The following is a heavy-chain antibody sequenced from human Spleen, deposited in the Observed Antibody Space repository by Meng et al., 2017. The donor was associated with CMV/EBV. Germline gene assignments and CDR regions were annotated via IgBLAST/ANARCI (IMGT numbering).Heavy chain of an antibody. CDR2: IYYGGST. CDR1: GGSINSDGYY. D-gene: IGHD7-27*01. V-gene: IGHV4-31*03. J-gene: IGHJ4*02. Sequence: SETLSLTCIVSGGSINSDGYYWTWIRQHPGMGLEWIGYIYYGGSTSYNPSLQSRLTISVDTSKNQLSLKLNSVTAADTAIYYCASKTRSNWGISYWGRGTLVTVSS. CDR3: ASKTRSNWGISY.